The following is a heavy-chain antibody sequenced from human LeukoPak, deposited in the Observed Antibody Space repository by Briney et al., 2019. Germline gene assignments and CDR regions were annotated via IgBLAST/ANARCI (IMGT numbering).Heavy chain of an antibody. CDR3: ARGGSGWSVALFDP. J-gene: IGHJ5*02. Sequence: SQTLSLTCAISGDSVSSNSAAWNWIRQSPSRGLEWLGRTYYRSKWYYDYAVSVKSRMTINPDTSKNQSALQLNSVTPEDTAGYYCARGGSGWSVALFDPWGQGTLVTVSS. D-gene: IGHD6-13*01. CDR1: GDSVSSNSAA. V-gene: IGHV6-1*01. CDR2: TYYRSKWYY.